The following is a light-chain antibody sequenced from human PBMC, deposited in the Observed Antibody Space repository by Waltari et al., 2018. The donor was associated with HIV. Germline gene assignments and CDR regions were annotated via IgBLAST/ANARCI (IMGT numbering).Light chain of an antibody. CDR3: QQYDTSPLT. V-gene: IGKV3D-20*01. CDR1: QSVRSGY. CDR2: GVS. J-gene: IGKJ4*01. Sequence: IVLTQSPATLSLSPGERATLSCGASQSVRSGYLAWYQQKPGLAPRLLVRGVSHRASGGPDRFSGSGSGTDFTLTISRLEPEDFAIYYCQQYDTSPLTFGGGTRVEIK.